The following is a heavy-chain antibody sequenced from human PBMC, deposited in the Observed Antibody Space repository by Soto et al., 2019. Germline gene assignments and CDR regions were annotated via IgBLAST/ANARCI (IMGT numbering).Heavy chain of an antibody. D-gene: IGHD3-22*01. V-gene: IGHV3-64D*06. CDR2: ISSEGGST. Sequence: EGSLRLACSASGCAFSSYGMHWVRQAPGKGLEYVSAISSEGGSTYYADSVKGRFTISRDNSKNTLFLQMSSLRAEDTAVYSCVKPPGYYYASYAYYSIWGQGTLVTVSS. CDR1: GCAFSSYG. CDR3: VKPPGYYYASYAYYSI. J-gene: IGHJ4*02.